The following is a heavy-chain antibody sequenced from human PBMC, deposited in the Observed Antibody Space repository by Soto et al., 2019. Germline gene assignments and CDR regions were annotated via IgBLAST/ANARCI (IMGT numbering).Heavy chain of an antibody. Sequence: YVMDWVRQDPGKGLEWVAVISYDGSNKYYADSVKGRFTISRDNSKNTLYLQMNSLRAEDTAVYYCARDDLAPWGQGTLV. V-gene: IGHV3-30-3*01. CDR1: YV. CDR2: ISYDGSNK. CDR3: ARDDLAP. J-gene: IGHJ1*01.